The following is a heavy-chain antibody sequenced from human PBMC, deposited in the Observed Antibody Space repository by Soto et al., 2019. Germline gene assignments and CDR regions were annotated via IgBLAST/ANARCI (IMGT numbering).Heavy chain of an antibody. CDR1: GGSISSSSYY. CDR2: IYYSGST. J-gene: IGHJ5*02. CDR3: ARRSNWFDP. Sequence: SETLSLTCTVSGGSISSSSYYWGWIRQPPGKGLEWIGSIYYSGSTYYNPSLKSRVTISVDTSKNQFSLKLSSVTAADTAVYYCARRSNWFDPWGQGTLVTVSS. V-gene: IGHV4-39*01.